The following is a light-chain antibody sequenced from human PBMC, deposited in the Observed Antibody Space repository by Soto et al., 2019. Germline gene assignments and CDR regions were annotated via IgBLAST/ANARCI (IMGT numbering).Light chain of an antibody. CDR3: QQCGSYPPLT. J-gene: IGKJ4*01. CDR1: QSVSSSY. Sequence: EIVLTQSPGTLSLSPGERATLSCRASQSVSSSYLAWYQQKPGQAARLRIYGASSRATGIPDRFSGSGSRTDFTLTVSILAPEEFAVYYCQQCGSYPPLTFDGGTKVEIK. CDR2: GAS. V-gene: IGKV3-20*01.